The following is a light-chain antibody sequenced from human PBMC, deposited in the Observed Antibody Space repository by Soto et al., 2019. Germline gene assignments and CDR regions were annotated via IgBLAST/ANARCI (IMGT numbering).Light chain of an antibody. J-gene: IGKJ5*01. CDR1: HPISNY. CDR3: QQTYATPIT. V-gene: IGKV1-39*01. Sequence: DIPMTQSPSSLYASVGDRVTITCRASHPISNYLNWYQHRPGKAPKLLIYGASTLQSGVPSRFSGSESGTDFTLTITSLQPEDCATYYCQQTYATPITFGQGTRLEIK. CDR2: GAS.